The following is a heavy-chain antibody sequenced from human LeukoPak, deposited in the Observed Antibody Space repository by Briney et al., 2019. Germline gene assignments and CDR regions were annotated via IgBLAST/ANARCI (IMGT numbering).Heavy chain of an antibody. CDR2: IDGSGDTI. Sequence: GESLRLSCAASGFTFSDYSMNWVRQAPGKGLEWASYIDGSGDTIYYADSVKGRFTISRDNAKNSLDLQMNSLRDEDTAVYYCSRRFDCWGQGTLVTVSS. CDR3: SRRFDC. CDR1: GFTFSDYS. V-gene: IGHV3-48*02. J-gene: IGHJ4*02.